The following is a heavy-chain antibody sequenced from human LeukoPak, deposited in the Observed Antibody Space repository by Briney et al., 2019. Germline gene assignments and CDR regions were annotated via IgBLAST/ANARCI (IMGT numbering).Heavy chain of an antibody. CDR3: AKENYPWYFDY. CDR2: VRSKVFTYAT. D-gene: IGHD1-7*01. CDR1: GFPFSDSE. J-gene: IGHJ4*02. Sequence: GGSLRLSCAASGFPFSDSEIHWVRQASGKGLEWVGRVRSKVFTYATTFAASLRGRFTISRDNSINTLSLQMNSLRAEDTAVYYCAKENYPWYFDYWGQGTLVTVSS. V-gene: IGHV3-73*01.